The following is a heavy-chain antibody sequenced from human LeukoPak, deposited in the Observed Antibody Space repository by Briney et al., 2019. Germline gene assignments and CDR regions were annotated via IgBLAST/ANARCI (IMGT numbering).Heavy chain of an antibody. J-gene: IGHJ4*02. D-gene: IGHD3-3*01. CDR3: AKVAESLNRSGYYQIPPYYFDY. CDR2: ISGSGGST. Sequence: PGGSLRLSCAASGFTFSSYAMSWVRQAPGKGLEWVSAISGSGGSTYYADSVKGRFTISRDNSKNTLYLQMNSLRAEGTAVYYCAKVAESLNRSGYYQIPPYYFDYWGQGTLVTVSS. V-gene: IGHV3-23*01. CDR1: GFTFSSYA.